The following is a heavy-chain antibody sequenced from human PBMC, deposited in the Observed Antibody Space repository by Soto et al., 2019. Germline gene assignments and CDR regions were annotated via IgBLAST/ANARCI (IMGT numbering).Heavy chain of an antibody. J-gene: IGHJ6*04. V-gene: IGHV1-69*08. CDR2: IIPILGLA. CDR3: AREPHCSSTRCLHRMDV. CDR1: GGTFSSYT. D-gene: IGHD2-2*01. Sequence: QVQLVQSGAEVKKPGSSVKVSCKASGGTFSSYTISWVRQAPGQGLEWMGRIIPILGLAHYEQKFQGRVTITADKSTSTAYMELSSLRSEDTAVYYCAREPHCSSTRCLHRMDVWGKGTTVTVSS.